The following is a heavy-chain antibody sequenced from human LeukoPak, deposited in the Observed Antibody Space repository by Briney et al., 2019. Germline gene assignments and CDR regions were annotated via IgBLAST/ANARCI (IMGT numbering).Heavy chain of an antibody. Sequence: GGSLRLSCAASGFTVSSNYMSWVRQAPGKGLEWVSVIYSGGSTYYADSVKGRFTISRDNSKNTLYLQMNSLRAEDTAVYYCARGLKEVRGVAFDYWGQGTLVTVSS. CDR3: ARGLKEVRGVAFDY. J-gene: IGHJ4*02. V-gene: IGHV3-53*01. D-gene: IGHD3-10*01. CDR2: IYSGGST. CDR1: GFTVSSNY.